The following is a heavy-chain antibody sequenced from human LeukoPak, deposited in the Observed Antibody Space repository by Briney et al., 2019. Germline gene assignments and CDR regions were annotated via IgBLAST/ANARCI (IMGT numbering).Heavy chain of an antibody. Sequence: GGSLRLSCAASGFAFSSYWMHWVRQAPGKGLVWVSRINSDGSSTTYADSVQDRFTISRDNAKNTLYLQMNSLRAEDTAVYYCARDSNTAAPLDYWGQGTLVTVSS. J-gene: IGHJ4*02. V-gene: IGHV3-74*01. CDR1: GFAFSSYW. D-gene: IGHD5-18*01. CDR3: ARDSNTAAPLDY. CDR2: INSDGSST.